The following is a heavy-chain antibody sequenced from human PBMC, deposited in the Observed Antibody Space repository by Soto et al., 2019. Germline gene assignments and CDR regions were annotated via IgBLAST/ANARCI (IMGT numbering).Heavy chain of an antibody. D-gene: IGHD3-22*01. V-gene: IGHV3-23*01. CDR1: GFTFSSYA. CDR2: ISGSGGST. Sequence: HPGGSLRLSCAASGFTFSSYAMSWVRQAPGKGLEWVSAISGSGGSTYYADSVKGRSTISRDNSKNTLYLQMNSLRAEDTAVYYCAKDRAYYYDSSGYYYGGYFDYWGQGTLVTVSS. J-gene: IGHJ4*02. CDR3: AKDRAYYYDSSGYYYGGYFDY.